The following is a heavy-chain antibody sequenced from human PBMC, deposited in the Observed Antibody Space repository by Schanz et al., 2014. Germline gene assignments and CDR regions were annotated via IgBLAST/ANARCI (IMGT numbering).Heavy chain of an antibody. J-gene: IGHJ4*02. CDR3: ARAPTRMNMFRGVTYFFDY. D-gene: IGHD3-10*01. V-gene: IGHV1-18*04. CDR2: ISTYNGHI. CDR1: GYMFDTYG. Sequence: QVRLVQSGAEAREPGASVKVSCKATGYMFDTYGFAWVRQAPGQGLEWMGWISTYNGHIRYGQKFQDRLSLTTDTDTATAHVELRSLRTDDTAVYYCARAPTRMNMFRGVTYFFDYWGQGTLVTVSS.